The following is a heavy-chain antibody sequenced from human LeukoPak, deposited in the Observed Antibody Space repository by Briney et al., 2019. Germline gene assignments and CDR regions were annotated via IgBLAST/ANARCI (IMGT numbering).Heavy chain of an antibody. D-gene: IGHD3-22*01. V-gene: IGHV3-48*01. CDR3: GRDFSYYDSSGYYSLVDY. Sequence: GGSLRLSCAASGFTFSSYSMNWVRQAPGKGLEWVSYISSSSSTIYYADSVKGRFTISRDNAKNSLYLQMNSLRAEDTAVYYCGRDFSYYDSSGYYSLVDYWGQGTLVTVSS. CDR1: GFTFSSYS. CDR2: ISSSSSTI. J-gene: IGHJ4*02.